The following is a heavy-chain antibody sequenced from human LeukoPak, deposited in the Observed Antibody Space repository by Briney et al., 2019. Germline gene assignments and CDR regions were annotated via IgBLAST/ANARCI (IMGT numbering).Heavy chain of an antibody. J-gene: IGHJ3*02. Sequence: SVKVSCKASGGTFSSYAISWVRQAPGQGLEWMGGIIPIFGTANYAQKFQGRVTITADESTSTAYMELNSLRSEDTAVYYCAIGFSYLRIFDIWGQGTMVTVSS. D-gene: IGHD3-10*01. V-gene: IGHV1-69*13. CDR2: IIPIFGTA. CDR1: GGTFSSYA. CDR3: AIGFSYLRIFDI.